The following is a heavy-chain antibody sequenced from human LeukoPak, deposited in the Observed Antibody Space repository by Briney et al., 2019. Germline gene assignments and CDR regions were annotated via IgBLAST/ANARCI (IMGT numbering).Heavy chain of an antibody. J-gene: IGHJ4*02. Sequence: ASVKVSCKASGYTFTSYYMHWVRQAPGQGLEWKGIINPSGGSTSYAQKFQGRVTMTTDTSTSTAYMELRSLRSDDTAVYYCARDYYGAGSFWGQGTLVTVSS. V-gene: IGHV1-46*01. CDR3: ARDYYGAGSF. D-gene: IGHD3-10*01. CDR1: GYTFTSYY. CDR2: INPSGGST.